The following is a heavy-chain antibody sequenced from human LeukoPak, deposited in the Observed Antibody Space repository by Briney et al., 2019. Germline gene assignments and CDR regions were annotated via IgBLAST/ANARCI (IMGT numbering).Heavy chain of an antibody. CDR2: ISGSGGST. Sequence: GGSLRLSCAASGFTFSSYAMSWGRQAPGKGLEWVSAISGSGGSTYYADSVKGRFTISRDNSKNTLYLQMNSLRAEDTAVYYCAKVQPFYYYDSSGYYYFDYWGQGTLVTVSS. J-gene: IGHJ4*02. D-gene: IGHD3-22*01. V-gene: IGHV3-23*01. CDR1: GFTFSSYA. CDR3: AKVQPFYYYDSSGYYYFDY.